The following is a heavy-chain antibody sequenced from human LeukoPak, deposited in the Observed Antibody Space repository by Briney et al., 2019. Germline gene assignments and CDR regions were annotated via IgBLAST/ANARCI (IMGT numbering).Heavy chain of an antibody. CDR1: GFSFSDYI. D-gene: IGHD4-17*01. CDR3: ARVDDSGDYVIDY. J-gene: IGHJ4*02. CDR2: INYTSSYK. V-gene: IGHV3-21*01. Sequence: GGSLRLSCAASGFSFSDYIMIWVRQAPGRGLEWVSIINYTSSYKYYADSVKGRFTVSRDNANKSLYLQMNTLSAEDTAVYYCARVDDSGDYVIDYWGQGTLVTVSS.